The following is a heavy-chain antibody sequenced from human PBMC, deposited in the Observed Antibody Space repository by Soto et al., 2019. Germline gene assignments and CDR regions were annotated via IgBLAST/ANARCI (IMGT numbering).Heavy chain of an antibody. CDR1: GGSFSGYY. CDR3: ARTAIFGVVIIRYFDL. V-gene: IGHV4-34*01. J-gene: IGHJ2*01. Sequence: SKTLSLTCAVYGGSFSGYYWSWIRQPPGKGLEWIGEINHSGSTNYNPSLKSRVTISVDTSKNQFSLKLSSVTAADTAVYYCARTAIFGVVIIRYFDLWGRGTLVTVSS. D-gene: IGHD3-3*01. CDR2: INHSGST.